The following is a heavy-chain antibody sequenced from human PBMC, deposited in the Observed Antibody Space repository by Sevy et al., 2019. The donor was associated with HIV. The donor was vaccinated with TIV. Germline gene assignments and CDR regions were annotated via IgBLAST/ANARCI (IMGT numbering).Heavy chain of an antibody. V-gene: IGHV4-34*01. CDR1: GVSFSDYY. D-gene: IGHD2-15*01. J-gene: IGHJ4*02. CDR2: VSQSGRA. Sequence: SDTLSLTCAVSGVSFSDYYWAWVRQPPGKGLEWIGEVSQSGRANYNPSLRSRVIMSLDTSNNQFSLKLTSVTAADTAMYYCARGPLFSPEYCSGGACPTIDYWSQGTRVTVSS. CDR3: ARGPLFSPEYCSGGACPTIDY.